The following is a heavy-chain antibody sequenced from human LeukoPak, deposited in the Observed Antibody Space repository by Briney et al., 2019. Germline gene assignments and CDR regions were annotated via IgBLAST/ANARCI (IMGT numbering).Heavy chain of an antibody. CDR1: GFTFSSYS. V-gene: IGHV3-21*01. J-gene: IGHJ6*02. Sequence: PGGSLRLSCAASGFTFSSYSMNWVRRAPGKGLEWVSSISSSSSYIYYADSVKGRFTISRDNAKNSLYLQMNSLRAEDTAVYYCARDLITMVRGVIYYYYGMDVWGQGTTVTVSS. CDR3: ARDLITMVRGVIYYYYGMDV. D-gene: IGHD3-10*01. CDR2: ISSSSSYI.